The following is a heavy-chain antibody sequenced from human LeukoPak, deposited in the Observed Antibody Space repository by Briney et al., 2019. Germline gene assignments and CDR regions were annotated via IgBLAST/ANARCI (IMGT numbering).Heavy chain of an antibody. CDR2: IYYSGST. Sequence: SSETLSLTCTVSGGSISSSSYYWGWIRQPPGKGLEWIGSIYYSGSTNYNPSLKSRVTISVDTSKNQFSLKLSSVTAADTAVYYCAKYYGGRPDYYYYMDVWGKGTTVTVSS. J-gene: IGHJ6*03. V-gene: IGHV4-39*07. D-gene: IGHD4-23*01. CDR3: AKYYGGRPDYYYYMDV. CDR1: GGSISSSSYY.